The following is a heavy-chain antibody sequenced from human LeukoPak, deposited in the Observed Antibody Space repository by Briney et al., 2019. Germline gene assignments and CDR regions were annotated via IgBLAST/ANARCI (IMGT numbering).Heavy chain of an antibody. CDR2: ISYDGSNK. Sequence: PGGSLRLPCAASGFTFSSYAMHWVRQAPGKGLEWVAVISYDGSNKYYADSVKGRFTISRDNSKNTVSLQMNSLRAEDTAIYYCATGKDYYGSGSLHYWGQGTLVTVSS. CDR1: GFTFSSYA. V-gene: IGHV3-30*04. J-gene: IGHJ4*02. D-gene: IGHD3-10*01. CDR3: ATGKDYYGSGSLHY.